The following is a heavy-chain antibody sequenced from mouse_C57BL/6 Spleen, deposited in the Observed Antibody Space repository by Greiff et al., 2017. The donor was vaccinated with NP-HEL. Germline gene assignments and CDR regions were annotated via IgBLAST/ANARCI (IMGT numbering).Heavy chain of an antibody. CDR2: ISYDGSN. CDR3: AREAYYGSSWNAMDY. Sequence: DVKLQESGPGLVKPSQSLSLTCSVTGYSITSGYYWNWIRQFPGNKLEWMGYISYDGSNNYNPSLKNRISITRDTSKNQFFLKLNSVTTEDTATYYCAREAYYGSSWNAMDYWGQGTSVTVSS. V-gene: IGHV3-6*01. CDR1: GYSITSGYY. D-gene: IGHD1-1*01. J-gene: IGHJ4*01.